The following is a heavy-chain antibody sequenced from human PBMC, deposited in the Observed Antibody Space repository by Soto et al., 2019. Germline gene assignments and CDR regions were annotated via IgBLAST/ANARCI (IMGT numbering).Heavy chain of an antibody. CDR2: ITSDTKTI. J-gene: IGHJ4*02. D-gene: IGHD6-19*01. CDR3: ARSVEGQFDY. CDR1: GFTFNIYS. Sequence: EVQLVESGGDLVQRGGSLRLSCAASGFTFNIYSMNWVRQAPGKGLEWFSYITSDTKTIKYADSVKGRFTISRDNAKNSVYLPMISLRDEDTAVSYCARSVEGQFDYWGQGTVVTVSS. V-gene: IGHV3-48*02.